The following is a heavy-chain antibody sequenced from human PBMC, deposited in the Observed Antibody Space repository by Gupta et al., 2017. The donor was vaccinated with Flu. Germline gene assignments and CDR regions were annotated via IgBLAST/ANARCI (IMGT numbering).Heavy chain of an antibody. Sequence: QVQLVQSGAEVKKPGASVKVSCKASGYTFTSYGISWVRQAPGQGLEWMGWISAYNGNTNYAQKLQGRVTMTTDTSTSTAYMGLRSLRSDDTAVYYCARGDVDYGDYVYPEYFQHWGQGTLVTVSS. D-gene: IGHD4-17*01. CDR3: ARGDVDYGDYVYPEYFQH. J-gene: IGHJ1*01. CDR1: GYTFTSYG. V-gene: IGHV1-18*01. CDR2: ISAYNGNT.